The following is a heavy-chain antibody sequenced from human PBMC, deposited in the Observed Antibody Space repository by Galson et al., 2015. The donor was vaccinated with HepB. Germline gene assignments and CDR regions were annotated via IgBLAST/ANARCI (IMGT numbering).Heavy chain of an antibody. CDR3: ARSLYSYGTYYFDY. CDR1: GFTFSSYA. J-gene: IGHJ4*02. D-gene: IGHD5-18*01. Sequence: SLRLSCAASGFTFSSYAMHWVRQAPGKGLEWVAVISYDGSNKYYADSMKGRFTISRDNSKNTLYLQMNSLRAEDTAVYYCARSLYSYGTYYFDYWGQGTLVTVSS. CDR2: ISYDGSNK. V-gene: IGHV3-30*04.